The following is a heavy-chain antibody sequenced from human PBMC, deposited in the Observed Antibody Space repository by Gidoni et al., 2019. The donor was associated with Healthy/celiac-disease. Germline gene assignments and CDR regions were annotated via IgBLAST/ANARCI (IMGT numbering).Heavy chain of an antibody. CDR1: GFTFSSYA. V-gene: IGHV3-23*01. CDR3: AKAHFVLEWLLPDYYDSSGYYFDY. D-gene: IGHD3-22*01. J-gene: IGHJ4*02. Sequence: EVQLLESGGGLVQPGGSLRLSCAASGFTFSSYAMSWVRPAPGKGLEWVSAISGSGGSTYYADSVKGRFTISRDNSKNTLYLQMNSLRAEDTAVYYCAKAHFVLEWLLPDYYDSSGYYFDYWGQGTLVTVSS. CDR2: ISGSGGST.